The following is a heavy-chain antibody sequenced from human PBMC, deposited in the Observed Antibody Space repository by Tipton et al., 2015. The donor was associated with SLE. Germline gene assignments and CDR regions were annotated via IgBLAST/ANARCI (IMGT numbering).Heavy chain of an antibody. CDR2: IYYSGST. CDR3: ARDNYDFWSGYYNWFDP. Sequence: TLSLTCTVSGGSISSYYWNWIRQPPGQGLEWIGYIYYSGSTNYNPSLKSRVTISVDTSKNQFSLKLSSVTAADTAVYYCARDNYDFWSGYYNWFDPWGQGTLVTVSS. CDR1: GGSISSYY. V-gene: IGHV4-59*01. D-gene: IGHD3-3*01. J-gene: IGHJ5*02.